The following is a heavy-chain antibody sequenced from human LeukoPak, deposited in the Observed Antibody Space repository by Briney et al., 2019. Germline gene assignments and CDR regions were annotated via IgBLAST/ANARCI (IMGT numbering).Heavy chain of an antibody. CDR1: GFTFSSYG. CDR2: IKEDGSEK. Sequence: PGGSLRLSCAASGFTFSSYGMHWVRQAPGKGLEWVANIKEDGSEKYYVDFVKGRFTISRDNAKKSLYLQMNSLRAEDTAVYYCARRRTTDYWGQGTLVSVSS. D-gene: IGHD1-7*01. J-gene: IGHJ4*02. V-gene: IGHV3-7*01. CDR3: ARRRTTDY.